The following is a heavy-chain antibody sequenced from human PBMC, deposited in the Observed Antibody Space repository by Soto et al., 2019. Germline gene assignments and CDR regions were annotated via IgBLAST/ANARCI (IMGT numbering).Heavy chain of an antibody. J-gene: IGHJ4*02. D-gene: IGHD2-21*02. Sequence: QLQLQESGPGLVKPSETLSLTCTVSGGSISSGTYYWGWIRQPPGKGLEWIGSIDYSGSAYYNPSLESRVTIFVDTSKNQCSLELSSVTAADTAMYYCARHPTAYCGGDCYGVFDYWGQGTLVTVSS. V-gene: IGHV4-39*01. CDR1: GGSISSGTYY. CDR2: IDYSGSA. CDR3: ARHPTAYCGGDCYGVFDY.